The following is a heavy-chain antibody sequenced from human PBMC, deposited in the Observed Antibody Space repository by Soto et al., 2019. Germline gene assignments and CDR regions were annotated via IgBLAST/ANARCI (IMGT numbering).Heavy chain of an antibody. CDR3: AKVDGSLVVVPAAFSSYFDY. CDR1: GFTFSSYA. CDR2: ISGSGGST. D-gene: IGHD2-2*01. Sequence: GGSLRLSCAASGFTFSSYAMSWVRQAPGRGLEWVSAISGSGGSTYYADSVKGRFTISRDNSKNTLYLQMNSLRAEDTAVYYCAKVDGSLVVVPAAFSSYFDYWGQGTLVTVSS. J-gene: IGHJ4*02. V-gene: IGHV3-23*01.